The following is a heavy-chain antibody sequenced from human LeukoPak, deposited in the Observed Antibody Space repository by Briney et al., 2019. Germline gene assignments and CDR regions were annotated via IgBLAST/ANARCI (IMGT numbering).Heavy chain of an antibody. CDR2: IYYSGST. CDR1: GGSISSGSYY. Sequence: SETLSLTCTVSGGSISSGSYYWGWIRQPPGKGLEWIGSIYYSGSTYYSPSLKSRVTISVDTSKNQFSLKLSSVTAADTAVYYCATLSVVVLPAELNWGQGTLVTVSS. CDR3: ATLSVVVLPAELN. D-gene: IGHD2-15*01. V-gene: IGHV4-39*07. J-gene: IGHJ4*02.